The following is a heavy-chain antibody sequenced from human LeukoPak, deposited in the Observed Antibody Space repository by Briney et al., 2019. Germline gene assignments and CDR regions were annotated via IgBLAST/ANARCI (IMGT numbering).Heavy chain of an antibody. CDR1: GYTFTGYY. J-gene: IGHJ4*02. CDR3: ARRSPAYCGGDCYLGC. CDR2: LNPNSGGT. V-gene: IGHV1-2*02. D-gene: IGHD2-21*01. Sequence: ASVKVSCKASGYTFTGYYMHWVRQAPGQGLEWMGWLNPNSGGTNYAQKFQGRVTMTRDTSTSTVYMELSSLRSEDTAVYYCARRSPAYCGGDCYLGCWGQGTLVTVSS.